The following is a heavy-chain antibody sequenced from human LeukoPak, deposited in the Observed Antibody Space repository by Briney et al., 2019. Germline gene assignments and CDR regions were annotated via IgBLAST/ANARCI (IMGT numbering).Heavy chain of an antibody. V-gene: IGHV1-2*06. CDR3: ATELGSGRLWNPHYFDY. J-gene: IGHJ4*02. CDR2: INPNSGGT. CDR1: GYTFTGYY. D-gene: IGHD3-3*01. Sequence: ASVKVSCKASGYTFTGYYMHWVRQAPGQGLEWMGRINPNSGGTNYAQKFQGRVTMTEDTSTDTAYMELSSLRSEDTAVYYCATELGSGRLWNPHYFDYWGQGTLVTVSS.